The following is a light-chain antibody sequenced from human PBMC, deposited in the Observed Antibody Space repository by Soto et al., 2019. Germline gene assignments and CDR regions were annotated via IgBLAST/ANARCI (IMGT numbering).Light chain of an antibody. Sequence: DIQMTQSPSSVSASVGDRVTFTCRASQHISSWLAWYQQKPGKAPKLLIAAASIVQSGVPSRFSGSGYGTDFTLTISSLQPEDFATYFCQQANTFPFTFGPGTRLEIK. V-gene: IGKV1-12*02. CDR2: AAS. CDR3: QQANTFPFT. CDR1: QHISSW. J-gene: IGKJ3*01.